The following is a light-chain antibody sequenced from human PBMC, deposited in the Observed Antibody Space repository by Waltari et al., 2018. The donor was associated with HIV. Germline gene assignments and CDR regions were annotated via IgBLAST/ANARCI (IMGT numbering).Light chain of an antibody. J-gene: IGLJ2*01. Sequence: QSALTQEASVSGPVAQKVTLSCTGTSTNIGNYAVGWYQQIAHGAPNTVVFGNSLPSGIPDRFSGSKSGTIASLTISGLQPEDEAVYYCSTWDFSLNSVVFGGGTKLTV. V-gene: IGLV1-36*01. CDR1: STNIGNYA. CDR3: STWDFSLNSVV. CDR2: GN.